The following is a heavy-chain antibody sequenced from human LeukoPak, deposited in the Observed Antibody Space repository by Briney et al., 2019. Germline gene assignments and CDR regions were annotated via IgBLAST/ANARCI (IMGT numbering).Heavy chain of an antibody. V-gene: IGHV1-8*03. CDR1: GYTFTGYY. J-gene: IGHJ3*02. CDR3: ARSTYYDFWSGYKHDAFDI. CDR2: MNPNSGNT. Sequence: ASVKVSCKASGYTFTGYYMHWVRQAPGQGLEWMGWMNPNSGNTGYAQKFQGRVTITRNTSISTAYMELSSLRSEDTAVYYCARSTYYDFWSGYKHDAFDIWGQGTMVTVSS. D-gene: IGHD3-3*01.